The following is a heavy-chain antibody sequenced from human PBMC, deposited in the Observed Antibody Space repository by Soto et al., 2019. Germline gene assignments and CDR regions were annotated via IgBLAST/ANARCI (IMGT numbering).Heavy chain of an antibody. CDR3: ARDEGGYSSWHCDY. J-gene: IGHJ4*02. CDR1: GFTFSSYS. D-gene: IGHD6-13*01. V-gene: IGHV3-21*01. CDR2: ISSSSSYI. Sequence: EVQLVESGGGLVKPGGSLRLSCAASGFTFSSYSMNWVRQAPGKGLEWVSSISSSSSYIYYADSVEGRFTISRDNAKNSLYLQMNSLRAEDTAVYYCARDEGGYSSWHCDYWGQGTLVTVSS.